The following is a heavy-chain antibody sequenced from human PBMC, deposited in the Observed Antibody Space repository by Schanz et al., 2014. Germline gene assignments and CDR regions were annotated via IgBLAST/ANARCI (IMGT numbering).Heavy chain of an antibody. Sequence: QVQLVQSGAEVKKPGASVKVYCKASGYTFTTYYLHWVRQAPGQGLEWMGIINPTGGSTSYAQRFQGRVTVTRDTSTTTVYMDLSTLRSEDTAVYYCARGSCTASGCYDAFDLWGQGTLVTVSS. CDR1: GYTFTTYY. CDR2: INPTGGST. J-gene: IGHJ3*01. V-gene: IGHV1-46*01. D-gene: IGHD2-2*01. CDR3: ARGSCTASGCYDAFDL.